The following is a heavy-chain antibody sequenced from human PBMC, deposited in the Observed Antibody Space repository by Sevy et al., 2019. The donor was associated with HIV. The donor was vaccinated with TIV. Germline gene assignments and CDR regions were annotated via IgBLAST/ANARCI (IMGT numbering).Heavy chain of an antibody. Sequence: GGSLRLSCAASGFTFSSHGMHWVRQAPGKGLEWVAVISYEGTEKFYADSVKGRFTISRDNSKNMMYLQMNSLRAEDTAVYYCARDGEESTACYFDYWGQGTLVTVSS. D-gene: IGHD2-8*02. V-gene: IGHV3-30*04. CDR2: ISYEGTEK. CDR3: ARDGEESTACYFDY. CDR1: GFTFSSHG. J-gene: IGHJ4*02.